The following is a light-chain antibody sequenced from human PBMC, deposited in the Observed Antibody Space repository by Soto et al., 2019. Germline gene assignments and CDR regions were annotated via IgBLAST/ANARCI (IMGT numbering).Light chain of an antibody. Sequence: QSVLTQPPSVSGVQGQTITISCTGSRSNIGGGYDVHWYQQLPGTAPPQLLGDGNINRPPRVPDRFSGSKSDTSASLAIPGLQAENEADYYCKSYDSSLSAWVFGGGTKVKVL. CDR3: KSYDSSLSAWV. V-gene: IGLV1-40*01. CDR1: RSNIGGGYD. CDR2: GNI. J-gene: IGLJ3*02.